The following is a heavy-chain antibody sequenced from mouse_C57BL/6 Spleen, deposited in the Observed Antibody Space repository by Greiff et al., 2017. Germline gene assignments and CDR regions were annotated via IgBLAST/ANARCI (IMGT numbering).Heavy chain of an antibody. CDR1: GYTFTDYY. V-gene: IGHV1-75*01. D-gene: IGHD1-1*01. CDR2: IFPGSGST. Sequence: QVQLQQSGPELVKPGASVKISCKASGYTFTDYYINWVKQRPGQGLEWIGWIFPGSGSTYYNEKFKGKATLTVDKSSSTAYMLLSSLTSEDSAVYFCALGAVYYGTSYDGTDYWGQGTTLTVSS. CDR3: ALGAVYYGTSYDGTDY. J-gene: IGHJ2*01.